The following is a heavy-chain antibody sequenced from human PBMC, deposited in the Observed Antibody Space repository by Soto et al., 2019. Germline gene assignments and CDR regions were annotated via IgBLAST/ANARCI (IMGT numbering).Heavy chain of an antibody. CDR1: GFTFSSYS. D-gene: IGHD3-22*01. V-gene: IGHV3-21*01. J-gene: IGHJ6*02. Sequence: GSLRLSCAASGFTFSSYSMNWVRQAPGKGLEWVSSVSSSSSYIYYADSVKGRFTISRDNAKNSLYLQMNSLRAEDTAVYYCARYGYYYDSSGYYYYYGMDVWGQGTTVTVSS. CDR3: ARYGYYYDSSGYYYYYGMDV. CDR2: VSSSSSYI.